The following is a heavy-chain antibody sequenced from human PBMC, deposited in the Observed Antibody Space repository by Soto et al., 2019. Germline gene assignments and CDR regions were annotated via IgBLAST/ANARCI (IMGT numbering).Heavy chain of an antibody. V-gene: IGHV3-9*01. D-gene: IGHD6-19*01. CDR2: ISWNSGSV. CDR3: AKTLDSSNGWSNLPLDY. CDR1: GFTFDDYG. J-gene: IGHJ4*02. Sequence: EVQLVESGGGLVQPGRSLRLSCAASGFTFDDYGMHWVRQAPGKGLEWVSGISWNSGSVGYADSVKGRFISSRDNGKNSLDLQMNNLRPEDTALYYCAKTLDSSNGWSNLPLDYWGPGTLVTVSS.